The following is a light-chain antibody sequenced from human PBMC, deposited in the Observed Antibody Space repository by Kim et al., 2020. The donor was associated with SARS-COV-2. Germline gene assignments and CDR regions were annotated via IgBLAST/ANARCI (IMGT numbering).Light chain of an antibody. J-gene: IGKJ1*01. CDR3: QQYGSSPWT. Sequence: APGERATLSCRARQRVSSSYLAWYQEKPGQAPRPLIYGASSRATGIPDRFSGSGSGTDFTLTISRLEPEDFAVYYCQQYGSSPWTFGQGTKVEIK. CDR1: QRVSSSY. CDR2: GAS. V-gene: IGKV3-20*01.